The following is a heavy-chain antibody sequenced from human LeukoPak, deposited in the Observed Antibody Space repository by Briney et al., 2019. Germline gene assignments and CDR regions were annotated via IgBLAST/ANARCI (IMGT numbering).Heavy chain of an antibody. J-gene: IGHJ4*02. Sequence: GASVKVSCKASGYTFTSYYMHWVRQAPGQGLEWMGIINPSGGSTSYAQKFQGRVTITADESTSTAYMELSSLRSEDTAVYYCARTSPPYDFWSGYYNWGQGTLVTVSS. D-gene: IGHD3-3*01. CDR2: INPSGGST. CDR3: ARTSPPYDFWSGYYN. V-gene: IGHV1-46*01. CDR1: GYTFTSYY.